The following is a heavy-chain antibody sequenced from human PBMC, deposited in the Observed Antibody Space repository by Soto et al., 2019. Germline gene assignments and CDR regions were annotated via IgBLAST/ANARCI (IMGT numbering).Heavy chain of an antibody. CDR2: ISGSGGST. CDR3: AKDQRGYSGYGRLDYYGMDV. J-gene: IGHJ6*02. Sequence: GGSLRLSCAASGFTFSHYAMSWVRQAPGKGLERVSTISGSGGSTYYADSVKGRFTISRDNSKNTLYLQMNSLRAEDTAVYYCAKDQRGYSGYGRLDYYGMDVWGQGTTVTVSS. CDR1: GFTFSHYA. V-gene: IGHV3-23*01. D-gene: IGHD5-12*01.